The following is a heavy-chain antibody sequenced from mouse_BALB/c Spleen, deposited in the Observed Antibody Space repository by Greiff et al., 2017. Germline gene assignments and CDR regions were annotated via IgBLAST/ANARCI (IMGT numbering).Heavy chain of an antibody. CDR1: GYTFTSYW. V-gene: IGHV1S41*01. D-gene: IGHD2-14*01. CDR3: ARGEVFAY. J-gene: IGHJ3*01. Sequence: DLVKPGASVKLSCKASGYTFTSYWINWIKQRPGQGLEWIGRIAPGSGSTYYNEIFKGKATLTVDTSSSTAYIQLSSLSSEDSAVYCCARGEVFAYWGQGTLVTVSA. CDR2: IAPGSGST.